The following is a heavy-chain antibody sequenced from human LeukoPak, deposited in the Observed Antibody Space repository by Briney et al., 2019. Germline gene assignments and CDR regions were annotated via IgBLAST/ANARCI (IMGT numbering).Heavy chain of an antibody. Sequence: GGSLRLSCAAYGFTVSSSFMSWVRQAPGKGLEWVSIIYSGGTTYYADSVKGRFTISRDNSKNTLYLQMNSLRAEDTAIYFCARDDRIGAAGTFDNWGQGTLVTLSS. D-gene: IGHD6-13*01. CDR1: GFTVSSSF. J-gene: IGHJ4*02. V-gene: IGHV3-53*01. CDR2: IYSGGTT. CDR3: ARDDRIGAAGTFDN.